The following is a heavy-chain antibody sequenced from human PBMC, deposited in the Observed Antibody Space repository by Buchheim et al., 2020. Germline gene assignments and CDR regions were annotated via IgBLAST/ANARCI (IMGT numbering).Heavy chain of an antibody. D-gene: IGHD2-2*01. V-gene: IGHV4-34*01. CDR2: INHSGST. J-gene: IGHJ4*02. CDR1: GGSFSGYY. Sequence: QVQLQQWGAGLLKPSETLSLTCAVYGGSFSGYYWSWIRQPPGKGLEWIGEINHSGSTNYNPSLKSRVTISVDTSKNQFSLKLSSVTAADTAVYYCARHTMGSSTSCPVCSFDYWGQGTL. CDR3: ARHTMGSSTSCPVCSFDY.